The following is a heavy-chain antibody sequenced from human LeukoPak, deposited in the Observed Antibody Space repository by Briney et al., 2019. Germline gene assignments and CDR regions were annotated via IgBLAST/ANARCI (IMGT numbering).Heavy chain of an antibody. CDR2: ISAYNGNT. D-gene: IGHD6-19*01. CDR3: ARDRNSGWPDAFDI. Sequence: PVASVKVSCKASGGTFSSYAISWVRQALGQGLEWMGWISAYNGNTNYAQKLQGRVTMTTDTSTSTAYMELRSLRSDDTAVYYCARDRNSGWPDAFDIWGQGTMVTVSS. J-gene: IGHJ3*02. CDR1: GGTFSSYA. V-gene: IGHV1-18*01.